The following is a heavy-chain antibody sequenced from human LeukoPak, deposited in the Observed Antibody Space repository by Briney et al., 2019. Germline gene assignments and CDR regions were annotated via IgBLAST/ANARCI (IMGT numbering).Heavy chain of an antibody. V-gene: IGHV1-18*01. D-gene: IGHD6-19*01. CDR2: ISAYNGNT. J-gene: IGHJ3*02. CDR1: GYTFTSYG. Sequence: ASVKVSCKASGYTFTSYGISWVRQAPGQGLEWMGWISAYNGNTNYAQKLQGRVTMTTDTSTSTAYMELRSLRSDDTAVYYCARDLSPGSSGLTAFDIWGQGTMVTVSS. CDR3: ARDLSPGSSGLTAFDI.